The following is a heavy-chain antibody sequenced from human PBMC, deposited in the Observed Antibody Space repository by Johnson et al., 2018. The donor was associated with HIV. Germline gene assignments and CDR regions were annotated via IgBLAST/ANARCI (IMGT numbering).Heavy chain of an antibody. D-gene: IGHD3-10*01. Sequence: VQLVESGGGVVQPGGSLRLSCAASGFTVSRNYMNWVRQAPGKGLEWVSVIYSGGSTYYADSVKGRFTISRDDSKNTLYLQMNRLTAEDTAVYYCARAPGFSRAFDIWGQGTMVTVSS. CDR3: ARAPGFSRAFDI. CDR1: GFTVSRNY. J-gene: IGHJ3*02. V-gene: IGHV3-66*01. CDR2: IYSGGST.